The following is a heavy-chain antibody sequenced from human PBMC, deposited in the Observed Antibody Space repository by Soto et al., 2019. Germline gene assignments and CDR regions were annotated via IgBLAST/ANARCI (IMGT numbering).Heavy chain of an antibody. V-gene: IGHV1-18*01. J-gene: IGHJ4*02. D-gene: IGHD2-15*01. CDR3: AREGAGTNQVAY. Sequence: QVQLVQSGPEVKKPGASVKVSCKASGYTFTNYGFNWVRQAPGQGLEWMGWISAYNGHTKYSQMFQDRVIMTTDTSTSTAYMELRSLTSDDTAEYYCAREGAGTNQVAYGGQRTPVTVSS. CDR2: ISAYNGHT. CDR1: GYTFTNYG.